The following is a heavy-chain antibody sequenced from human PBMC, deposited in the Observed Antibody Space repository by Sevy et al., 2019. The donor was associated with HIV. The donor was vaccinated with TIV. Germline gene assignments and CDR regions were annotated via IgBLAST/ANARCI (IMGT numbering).Heavy chain of an antibody. D-gene: IGHD3-22*01. CDR2: VSYSGRT. Sequence: SETLSLTCNVSVASVSSGKYYWTWIRQPPGKDLEWIGHVSYSGRTNYNPSLKSRVTISEDTSKNQFSLSLNSVTAAETATYYCAREIFFYENSGFYFFDSWGLGILVNVSS. CDR1: VASVSSGKYY. V-gene: IGHV4-61*01. CDR3: AREIFFYENSGFYFFDS. J-gene: IGHJ4*02.